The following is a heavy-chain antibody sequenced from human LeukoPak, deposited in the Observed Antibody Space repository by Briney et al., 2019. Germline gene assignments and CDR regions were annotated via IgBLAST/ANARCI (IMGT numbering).Heavy chain of an antibody. D-gene: IGHD2-8*01. CDR3: ARGSIVLYYYMDV. V-gene: IGHV1-2*02. CDR2: INLNNGGT. CDR1: GYTFTSYA. J-gene: IGHJ6*03. Sequence: GASVKVSCKASGYTFTSYAMNWVRQAPGQGLEWMGLINLNNGGTYYSQKFQGRVTVTRDTSISTAYMELSRLRSDDRAVYYCARGSIVLYYYMDVWGKGTTVTISS.